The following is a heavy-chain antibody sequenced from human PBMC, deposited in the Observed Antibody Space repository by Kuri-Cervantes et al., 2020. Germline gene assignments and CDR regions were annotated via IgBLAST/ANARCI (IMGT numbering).Heavy chain of an antibody. CDR2: INHNSGGT. D-gene: IGHD3-16*01. Sequence: ASVKVSCKASGYTFTAYYMHWVRQAPGQGLEWMGWINHNSGGTNYAQKFQGWVTMTRDTSISTAYMELSRLRSDDTAVYYCAKGGVGVTRYDYWGQGTLVTVSS. CDR3: AKGGVGVTRYDY. V-gene: IGHV1-2*04. J-gene: IGHJ4*02. CDR1: GYTFTAYY.